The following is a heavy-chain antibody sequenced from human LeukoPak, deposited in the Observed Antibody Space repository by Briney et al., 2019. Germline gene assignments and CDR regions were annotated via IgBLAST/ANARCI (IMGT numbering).Heavy chain of an antibody. CDR2: IKQDGGDK. V-gene: IGHV3-7*01. J-gene: IGHJ3*02. Sequence: GGSLRLSCAASGFTFSTYWMTWVRQAPGKGLEWVANIKQDGGDKNYVDSVKGRFTISRDNAKNSLYLQMNSLRDEDSAVYYCAKDIPSLLRFLEWLSLAAFDIWGPGTMVTVSS. D-gene: IGHD3-3*01. CDR1: GFTFSTYW. CDR3: AKDIPSLLRFLEWLSLAAFDI.